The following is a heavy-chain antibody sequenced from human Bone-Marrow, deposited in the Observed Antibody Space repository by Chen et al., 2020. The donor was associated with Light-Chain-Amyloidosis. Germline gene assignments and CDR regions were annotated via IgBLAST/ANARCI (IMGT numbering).Heavy chain of an antibody. D-gene: IGHD4-17*01. J-gene: IGHJ4*02. CDR1: GYTFTGYY. V-gene: IGHV1-2*02. Sequence: QVQLVQSGAEVKKPGASVKVSCKASGYTFTGYYMHWVRQAPGQGLEWMGWINPNVGGTNYAQKFQGRVTMTRDTSISTAYMELSRLRSDDTAVYYCARDGSVTTVRTFDYWGQGTLVTVSS. CDR3: ARDGSVTTVRTFDY. CDR2: INPNVGGT.